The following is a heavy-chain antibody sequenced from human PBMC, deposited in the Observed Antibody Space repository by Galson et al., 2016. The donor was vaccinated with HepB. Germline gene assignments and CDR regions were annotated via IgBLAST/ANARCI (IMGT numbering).Heavy chain of an antibody. J-gene: IGHJ4*02. CDR1: GGSISSGDYS. CDR2: IFHSGST. CDR3: ATGRDVATLDC. V-gene: IGHV4-30-2*01. Sequence: TLSLTCGVSGGSISSGDYSWSWIRQPPGKGLEWIGYIFHSGSTYYTPSLKSRVTMSLDRSKNQFSLKLSSVTAADTAWYYCATGRDVATLDCWGQGTLVTVSS. D-gene: IGHD2-21*01.